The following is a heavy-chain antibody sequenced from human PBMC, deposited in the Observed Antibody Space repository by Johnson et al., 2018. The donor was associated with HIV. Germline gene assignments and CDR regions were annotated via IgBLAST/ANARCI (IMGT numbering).Heavy chain of an antibody. CDR3: ARDRGGWYSSSSYAFDI. V-gene: IGHV3-30*04. CDR2: ISYDGSNK. D-gene: IGHD6-6*01. Sequence: QVQLVESGGGVVQPGRSLRLSCAASGFTFSNYAMHWVRQAPGKGLEWVAVISYDGSNKYYADSVKGRFTISRDNSKNTLYLQMNSLRAEDTAVYYCARDRGGWYSSSSYAFDIWGQGTMVTVSS. CDR1: GFTFSNYA. J-gene: IGHJ3*02.